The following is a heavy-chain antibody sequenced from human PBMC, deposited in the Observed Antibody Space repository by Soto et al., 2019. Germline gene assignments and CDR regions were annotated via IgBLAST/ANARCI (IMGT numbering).Heavy chain of an antibody. CDR1: GLSFSDYY. CDR3: ARDLSPYSDYYDESSSETWFDH. J-gene: IGHJ5*02. V-gene: IGHV3-11*01. Sequence: PRGSLRLSCAASGLSFSDYYMSWIRQPPGKGLEWVSYISKSGSIIHYADSVKGRFTISRDNAKNSLYLQMNSLRAEDTALYYCARDLSPYSDYYDESSSETWFDHWGQGTLVTVSS. D-gene: IGHD3-22*01. CDR2: ISKSGSII.